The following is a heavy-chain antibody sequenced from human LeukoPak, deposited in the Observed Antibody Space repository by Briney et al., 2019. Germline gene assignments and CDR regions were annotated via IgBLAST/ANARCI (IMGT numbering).Heavy chain of an antibody. CDR1: GFTFSSHG. CDR2: ISGSGDNT. J-gene: IGHJ4*02. V-gene: IGHV3-23*01. CDR3: AKDSTPNYRLKIYYFDY. D-gene: IGHD4-11*01. Sequence: GGSLRLSCAASGFTFSSHGMSWVRQAPGKGLEWVSAISGSGDNTYYADSVKGRFTISRDNSKNTLYLQMNSLRAEDTAVYYCAKDSTPNYRLKIYYFDYWGQGTLVTVSS.